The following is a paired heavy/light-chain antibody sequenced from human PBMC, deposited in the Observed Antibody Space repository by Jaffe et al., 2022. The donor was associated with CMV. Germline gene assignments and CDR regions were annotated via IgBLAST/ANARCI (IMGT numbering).Light chain of an antibody. CDR1: SSNIGSKT. CDR3: ATWDDSLNGWV. J-gene: IGLJ3*02. Sequence: QSVLTQPPSASGTPGQRVIISCSGSSSNIGSKTVNWYQHLPGTAPKLLIYTNDRRPSGVPDRFSGSTSGTSASLAISGLQSEDEADYYCATWDDSLNGWVFGGGTKLTVL. V-gene: IGLV1-44*01. CDR2: TND.
Heavy chain of an antibody. D-gene: IGHD1-26*01. CDR2: SSFDGSKE. CDR3: VKDLGGSKHDYYGMDV. V-gene: IGHV3-30*18. Sequence: QVQLVESGGGVVQPGRSLRLSCAASGFSFNGFGMHWVRQAPGKGLEWVAVSSFDGSKESYGDSVKGRFSISRDNSKSTLWLQMNSLRVEDTAIYYCVKDLGGSKHDYYGMDVWGQGTTVTVSS. CDR1: GFSFNGFG. J-gene: IGHJ6*02.